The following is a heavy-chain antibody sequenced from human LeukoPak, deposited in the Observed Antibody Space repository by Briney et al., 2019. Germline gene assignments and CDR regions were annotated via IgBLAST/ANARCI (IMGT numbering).Heavy chain of an antibody. CDR2: ISWNGGNT. CDR3: AREGIYCVNGVCYLYY. J-gene: IGHJ4*02. CDR1: GFTFDDYG. V-gene: IGHV3-20*04. Sequence: GGSLRLSCAASGFTFDDYGMSWVRHAPGKGLEWVSGISWNGGNTGYADSVKGRFTISRDNAKNSLFLQVNSLRADDTAFYYCAREGIYCVNGVCYLYYWGQGTLVTVSS. D-gene: IGHD2-8*01.